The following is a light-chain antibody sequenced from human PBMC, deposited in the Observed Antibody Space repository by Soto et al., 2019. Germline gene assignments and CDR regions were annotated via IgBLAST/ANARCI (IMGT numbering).Light chain of an antibody. CDR3: QQYENWPWT. J-gene: IGKJ1*01. CDR1: QRVSSD. V-gene: IGKV3-15*01. CDR2: GAS. Sequence: EKVMTQSPATLSVSPVERATLSCRASQRVSSDLAWYQQKPGQAPRLLIYGASTRTTGIPARFSGSGSGTEFTLTISSLQSEDVAVYYCQQYENWPWTFGQGTKVEIK.